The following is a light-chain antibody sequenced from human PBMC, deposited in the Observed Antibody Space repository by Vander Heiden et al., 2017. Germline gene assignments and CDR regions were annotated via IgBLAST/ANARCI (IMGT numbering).Light chain of an antibody. CDR3: QRSDTTPRT. CDR2: AAS. Sequence: DIQMTQSPSSLSASVGDRVTITCRASQSISSYLNWYQQKPGKAPKLLIYAASSLQSGVPSRFSGSGSGTDFTLTISRLQPEDFATYYCQRSDTTPRTFGGGTKVEIK. CDR1: QSISSY. J-gene: IGKJ4*01. V-gene: IGKV1-39*01.